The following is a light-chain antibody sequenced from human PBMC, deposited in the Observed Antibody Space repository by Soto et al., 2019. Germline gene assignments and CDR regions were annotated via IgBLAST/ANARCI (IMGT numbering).Light chain of an antibody. CDR1: SSDVGGYNY. Sequence: SALTQPASVSGSPGQSITISCTGTSSDVGGYNYVSWYRQHPGKAPKFMIYDVSNRPSGVSNRFSGSKSGNTASLTISGLQAEDEADYYCCSYTTSNTRQIVFGTGTKVTVL. CDR2: DVS. V-gene: IGLV2-14*01. J-gene: IGLJ1*01. CDR3: CSYTTSNTRQIV.